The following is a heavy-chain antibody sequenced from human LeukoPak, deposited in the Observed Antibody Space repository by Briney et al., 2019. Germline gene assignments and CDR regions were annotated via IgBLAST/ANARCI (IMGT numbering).Heavy chain of an antibody. CDR1: GYSFTSYW. Sequence: GESLKISRKGSGYSFTSYWIGWVRQMPGKGLEWMGIIYPGDSDTRYSPSFQGQVTISADKSIYTAYLQWSSLKASDTAMYYCARTRNYYDSSGKFDYWGQGTLVTVSS. CDR2: IYPGDSDT. D-gene: IGHD3-22*01. CDR3: ARTRNYYDSSGKFDY. V-gene: IGHV5-51*01. J-gene: IGHJ4*02.